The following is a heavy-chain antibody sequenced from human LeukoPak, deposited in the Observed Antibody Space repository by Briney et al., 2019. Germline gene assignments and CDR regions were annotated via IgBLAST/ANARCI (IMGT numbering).Heavy chain of an antibody. CDR1: GFTFSSYA. Sequence: GGSLRLSCAASGFTFSSYAMHWVRQAPGKGLEYVSAISSNGGSTYYANSVKGRFTISRDNSKNTLYLQMGSLRAEDMAVYYCARYYGYYDYFDYWGQGTLVTVSS. J-gene: IGHJ4*02. CDR2: ISSNGGST. D-gene: IGHD4-17*01. CDR3: ARYYGYYDYFDY. V-gene: IGHV3-64*01.